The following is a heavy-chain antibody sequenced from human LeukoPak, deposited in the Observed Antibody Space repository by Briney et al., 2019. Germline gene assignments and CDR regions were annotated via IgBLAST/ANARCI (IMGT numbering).Heavy chain of an antibody. CDR2: ISGSGENT. V-gene: IGHV3-23*01. CDR1: GFTFSSYA. D-gene: IGHD2-2*01. J-gene: IGHJ4*02. CDR3: GRGKSPAAVDD. Sequence: GGSLRLSCAASGFTFSSYAMNWVRQAPGKGLEWVSGISGSGENTYYADSVKGRFTISRDNAKNTLYLQMSSLRVEDTALYYCGRGKSPAAVDDWGQGTLVTVPS.